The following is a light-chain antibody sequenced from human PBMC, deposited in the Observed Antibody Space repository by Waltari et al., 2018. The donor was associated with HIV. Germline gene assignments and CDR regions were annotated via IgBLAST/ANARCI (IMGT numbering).Light chain of an antibody. CDR2: GAN. J-gene: IGKJ1*01. V-gene: IGKV1-9*01. CDR3: QQLSSYPQT. Sequence: DIQLTQSPSFLSASVGDSVTITCRASQGVRNYLAWYQQKPEKAPKLLIYGANTLQTGVPSRFSGDGSGTEFTLTISNLQPEDFATYYCQQLSSYPQTFGQGTKVEI. CDR1: QGVRNY.